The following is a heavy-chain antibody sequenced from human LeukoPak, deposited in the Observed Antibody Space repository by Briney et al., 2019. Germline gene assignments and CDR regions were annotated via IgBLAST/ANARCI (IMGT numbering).Heavy chain of an antibody. V-gene: IGHV1-69*05. CDR3: ARDKGYSSGWFREFDY. Sequence: AVKVSCKASGGTFSSYAISWVRQAPGQGLEWMGGIIPIFGTANYAQKFQGRVTITTDESTSTAYMELSSLRSEDTAVYYCARDKGYSSGWFREFDYWGQGTLVTVSS. CDR1: GGTFSSYA. D-gene: IGHD6-19*01. CDR2: IIPIFGTA. J-gene: IGHJ4*02.